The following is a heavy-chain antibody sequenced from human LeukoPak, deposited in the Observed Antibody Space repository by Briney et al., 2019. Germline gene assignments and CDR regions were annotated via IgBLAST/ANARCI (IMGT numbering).Heavy chain of an antibody. J-gene: IGHJ4*02. CDR3: AKSGYNRFDY. Sequence: GGSLRLSCAASGFTFSSYEMNWVRQAPGKGLEWVSYISSSGTTINYSDSVKGRFTISRDNSKNTLYLQMISLRAEDTAVYYCAKSGYNRFDYWGQGTLVTVSS. V-gene: IGHV3-48*03. D-gene: IGHD5-24*01. CDR2: ISSSGTTI. CDR1: GFTFSSYE.